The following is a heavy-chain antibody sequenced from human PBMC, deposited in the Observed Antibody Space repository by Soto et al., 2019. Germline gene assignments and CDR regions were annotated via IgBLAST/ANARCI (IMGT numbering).Heavy chain of an antibody. Sequence: QVQLVQSGAEVKKPGASVKVSCKASGYTFSSYGSSWVRQAPGQGLERMGWISAYNGNTKYAQKFQGRVTMTTDTSTSTAYMELWCLRSDDTAVYYCAREPNYFDYWGQGTLVTVSS. CDR3: AREPNYFDY. V-gene: IGHV1-18*01. J-gene: IGHJ4*02. CDR2: ISAYNGNT. CDR1: GYTFSSYG.